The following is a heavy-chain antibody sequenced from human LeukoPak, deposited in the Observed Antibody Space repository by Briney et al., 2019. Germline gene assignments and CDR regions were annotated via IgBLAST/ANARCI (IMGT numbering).Heavy chain of an antibody. D-gene: IGHD6-13*01. CDR1: GYNFSTYW. V-gene: IGHV5-51*01. Sequence: GESLKISCKGSGYNFSTYWIGWVRQMPGKGLEWMGIIYPGDSDPRYSPSFQGQVTISADKSISSAYLLWSSLKASDTAMYYCARHSSPGYSSSWFEPFDIWGQGTMVTVSS. CDR2: IYPGDSDP. CDR3: ARHSSPGYSSSWFEPFDI. J-gene: IGHJ3*02.